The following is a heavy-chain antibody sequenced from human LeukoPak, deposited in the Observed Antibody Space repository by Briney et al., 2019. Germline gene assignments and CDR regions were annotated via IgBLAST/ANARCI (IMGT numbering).Heavy chain of an antibody. V-gene: IGHV3-21*01. D-gene: IGHD3-3*01. CDR2: IRGDSTET. Sequence: GGSLRLSCEGSGFTFSSYSMIWVRQAPGKGLEWVSSIRGDSTETRHADSLMGRFTISRDNAKKSPYLQMNSLRAEDTAVYYCARGHFGVVLDYWGQGTLVTVSS. CDR3: ARGHFGVVLDY. J-gene: IGHJ4*02. CDR1: GFTFSSYS.